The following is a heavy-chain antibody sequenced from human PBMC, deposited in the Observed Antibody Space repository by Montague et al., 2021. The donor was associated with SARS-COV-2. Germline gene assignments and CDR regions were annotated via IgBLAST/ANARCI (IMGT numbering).Heavy chain of an antibody. CDR1: GFSLSTSGMC. CDR3: AHSRITMVRGVINYYGMDV. V-gene: IGHV2-5*08. J-gene: IGHJ6*02. Sequence: PALVKPTQTLTLTCTFSGFSLSTSGMCVSWIRQPPGKALEWLARIDWDDDKRYSPSLKSRLTITKDTSKNQVVLTMTNMDPVDTATYYCAHSRITMVRGVINYYGMDVWGQGTTVTVSS. CDR2: IDWDDDK. D-gene: IGHD3-10*01.